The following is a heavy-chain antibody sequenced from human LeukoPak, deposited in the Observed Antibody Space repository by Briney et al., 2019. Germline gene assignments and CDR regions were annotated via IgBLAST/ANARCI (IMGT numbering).Heavy chain of an antibody. Sequence: PGASLSLSCAASGFTFSSYGMQWVRQAPGGGLEWVAFISYDGSNKYYAASVKGRFTISTNNSKNTLYLQMNSQRAEDTAVDYCASHGAGWGSSVYWGRGTLVTVSS. V-gene: IGHV3-30*03. CDR2: ISYDGSNK. J-gene: IGHJ4*02. CDR1: GFTFSSYG. D-gene: IGHD3-16*01. CDR3: ASHGAGWGSSVY.